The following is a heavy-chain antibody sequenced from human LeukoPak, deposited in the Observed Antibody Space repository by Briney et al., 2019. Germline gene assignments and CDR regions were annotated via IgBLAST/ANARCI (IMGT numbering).Heavy chain of an antibody. J-gene: IGHJ5*02. D-gene: IGHD2-2*01. CDR1: GYTFTSYG. CDR3: ASQYCSSTSCHNWFDP. V-gene: IGHV5-10-1*01. CDR2: IDPSDSYT. Sequence: KVSCKASGYTFTSYGISWVRQMPGKGLEWMGRIDPSDSYTNYSPSFQGHVTISADKSISTAYPQWSSLKASDTAMYYCASQYCSSTSCHNWFDPWGQGTLVTVSS.